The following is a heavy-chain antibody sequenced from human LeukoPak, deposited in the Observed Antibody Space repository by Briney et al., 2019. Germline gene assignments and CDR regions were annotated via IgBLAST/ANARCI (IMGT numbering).Heavy chain of an antibody. J-gene: IGHJ3*02. CDR2: IYYSGST. CDR3: ARGSDDSSGWLVLPGDHDAFDI. Sequence: SETLSLTCTVSGGSISSTSYYWGWIRQPPGKGLEWIGSIYYSGSTYYNPSLKSRVTISLDTSKNQFSLRVRSVTAADTAVYYCARGSDDSSGWLVLPGDHDAFDIWGQGTMVTVSS. V-gene: IGHV4-39*07. CDR1: GGSISSTSYY. D-gene: IGHD6-19*01.